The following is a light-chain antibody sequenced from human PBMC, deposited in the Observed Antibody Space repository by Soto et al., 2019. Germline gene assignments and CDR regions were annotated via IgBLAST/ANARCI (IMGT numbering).Light chain of an antibody. V-gene: IGLV2-11*01. CDR1: SSDVGGYNY. CDR3: CSYAGSYTVI. CDR2: DVS. Sequence: QSALTQPRSVSGSPGQSVTISCTGTSSDVGGYNYVSWYQQHPGKAPKLIIYDVSKRPSGVPDRFSDSKSGNTASLTISGLLAGDEADYYCCSYAGSYTVIFGGGTKVTVL. J-gene: IGLJ2*01.